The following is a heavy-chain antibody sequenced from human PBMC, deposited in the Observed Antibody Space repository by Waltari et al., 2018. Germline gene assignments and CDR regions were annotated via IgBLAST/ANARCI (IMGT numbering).Heavy chain of an antibody. CDR3: ATPFYNWDDPLHS. J-gene: IGHJ4*02. D-gene: IGHD1-20*01. CDR2: ITVADDT. Sequence: EVQVLESGGDLVKPGGSLRLSCAASGVTFSNYAINWVRLAPGTGLQWVSAITVADDTYYADRVKGRFTISRDTSKDTVYLQMNGLRADDTAVYYCATPFYNWDDPLHSWGPGTLVTVSS. CDR1: GVTFSNYA. V-gene: IGHV3-23*01.